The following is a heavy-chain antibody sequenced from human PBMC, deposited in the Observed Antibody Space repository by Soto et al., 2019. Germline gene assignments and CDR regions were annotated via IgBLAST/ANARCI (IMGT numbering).Heavy chain of an antibody. CDR3: ASHDPGARFDP. D-gene: IGHD1-1*01. V-gene: IGHV1-2*02. J-gene: IGHJ5*02. CDR2: INPNNGAT. Sequence: QVQLVQSGAEVKKPGASVKVSCKAPRYIFTAYFMHWVRQAPGQGLEWMGWINPNNGATHYGLSFQGRVTMTRDTSLSTASTELTSPRSDDTAVYYCASHDPGARFDPWGQGTLVTLSS. CDR1: RYIFTAYF.